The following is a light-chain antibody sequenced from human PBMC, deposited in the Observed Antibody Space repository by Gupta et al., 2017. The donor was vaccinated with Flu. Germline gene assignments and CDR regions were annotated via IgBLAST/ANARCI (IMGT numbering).Light chain of an antibody. CDR1: QSVLYSANNKNY. V-gene: IGKV4-1*01. Sequence: DRVVTQSPEFLTASLGERATITCKSSQSVLYSANNKNYLAWYQQKPGQPPRLLIYWASSRESGVPDRFSGSGSGTDFTLTISALQAEDVAVYYCQQYYSVPWTFGQGTKVEIK. CDR3: QQYYSVPWT. J-gene: IGKJ1*01. CDR2: WAS.